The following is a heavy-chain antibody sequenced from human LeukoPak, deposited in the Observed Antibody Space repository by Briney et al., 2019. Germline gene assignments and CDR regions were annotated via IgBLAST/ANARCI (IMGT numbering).Heavy chain of an antibody. CDR1: GFTFSDHY. J-gene: IGHJ4*02. Sequence: GSLRLSCAASGFTFSDHYMDWVRQPPGKGLEWIGEIYHSGSTNYNPSLKSRVTISVDKSKNQFSLKLSSVTAADTAVYYCASGLGAMVRGALDYWGQGTLVTVSS. D-gene: IGHD3-10*01. CDR3: ASGLGAMVRGALDY. V-gene: IGHV4-34*01. CDR2: IYHSGST.